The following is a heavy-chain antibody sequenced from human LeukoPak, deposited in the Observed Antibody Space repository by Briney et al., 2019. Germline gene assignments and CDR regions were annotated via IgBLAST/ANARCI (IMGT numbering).Heavy chain of an antibody. V-gene: IGHV3-48*04. CDR2: ISPSSSRI. CDR3: ARMNYVSSGWGAPFDD. Sequence: GGSLRLSCAASGFTFSSYNMNWVRQAPGKGLEWVSYISPSSSRIDYAASVRGRFTISRDNAKSSLYLQMNSLSTDDTAVYYCARMNYVSSGWGAPFDDWGQGTLVTVSS. CDR1: GFTFSSYN. J-gene: IGHJ4*02. D-gene: IGHD1-7*01.